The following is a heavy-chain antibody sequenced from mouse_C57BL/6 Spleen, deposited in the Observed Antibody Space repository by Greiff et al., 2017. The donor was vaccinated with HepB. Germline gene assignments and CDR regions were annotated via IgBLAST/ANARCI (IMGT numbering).Heavy chain of an antibody. V-gene: IGHV1-82*01. CDR3: ARPYSNDDQPFDY. CDR1: GYAFSSSW. Sequence: QVQLKQSGPELVKPGASVKISCKASGYAFSSSWMNWVKQRPGKGLEWIGRIYPGDGDTNYNGKFKGKATLTADKSSSTAYMQLSSLTSEDSAVYFCARPYSNDDQPFDYWGQGTTLTVSS. J-gene: IGHJ2*01. CDR2: IYPGDGDT. D-gene: IGHD2-12*01.